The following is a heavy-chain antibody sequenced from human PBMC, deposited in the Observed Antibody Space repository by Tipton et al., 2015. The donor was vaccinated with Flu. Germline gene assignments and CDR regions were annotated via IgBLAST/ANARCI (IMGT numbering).Heavy chain of an antibody. CDR2: IRHDESDK. J-gene: IGHJ4*02. Sequence: SLRLSCAASGFTFSGYGMHWVRQAPGKGLEWVAFIRHDESDKYYADSVKGRFTISRDNSKSALYLVVNSLRADDTAVYYCAKNGWDTSGWYPFDYWGQGTLATVSS. D-gene: IGHD6-19*01. CDR1: GFTFSGYG. V-gene: IGHV3-30*02. CDR3: AKNGWDTSGWYPFDY.